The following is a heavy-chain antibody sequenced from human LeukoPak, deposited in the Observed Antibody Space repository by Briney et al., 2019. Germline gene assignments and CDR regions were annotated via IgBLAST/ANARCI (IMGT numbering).Heavy chain of an antibody. CDR1: GGSISSSDYY. Sequence: SETLSLTCTVSGGSISSSDYYWGWIRQPPGKGLEWIGSIYYGGSTYYNPSLKSRVTISVDTSMNQFSLKLSFVTTADTAVYYCARALGYCSGGSCTRGYNWFDPWGQGTLVTVPS. J-gene: IGHJ5*02. D-gene: IGHD2-15*01. CDR3: ARALGYCSGGSCTRGYNWFDP. V-gene: IGHV4-39*01. CDR2: IYYGGST.